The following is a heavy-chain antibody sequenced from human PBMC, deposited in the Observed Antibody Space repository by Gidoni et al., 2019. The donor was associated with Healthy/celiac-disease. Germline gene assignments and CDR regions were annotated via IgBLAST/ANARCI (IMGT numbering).Heavy chain of an antibody. D-gene: IGHD6-19*01. CDR2: GSGGST. J-gene: IGHJ6*03. V-gene: IGHV3-23*01. CDR3: AKELLAVAHHYYMDV. Sequence: GSGGSTYYADSVKGRFTISRDNSKNTLYLQMNSLRAEDTAVYYCAKELLAVAHHYYMDVWGKGTTVTVSS.